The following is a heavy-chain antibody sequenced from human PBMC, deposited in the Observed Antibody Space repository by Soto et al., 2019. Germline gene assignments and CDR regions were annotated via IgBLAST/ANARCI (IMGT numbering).Heavy chain of an antibody. CDR1: GFTFDDYA. D-gene: IGHD2-2*02. J-gene: IGHJ6*02. CDR3: AKDIRCSSTSCYTVRIVSGMDV. V-gene: IGHV3-43D*04. CDR2: ISWDGGST. Sequence: HPVGSLRLSCAASGFTFDDYAMHWVRQAPGKGLEWVSLISWDGGSTYYADSVKGRFTISRDNSKNSLYLQMNSLRAEDTALYYCAKDIRCSSTSCYTVRIVSGMDVWGQGTTVTVSS.